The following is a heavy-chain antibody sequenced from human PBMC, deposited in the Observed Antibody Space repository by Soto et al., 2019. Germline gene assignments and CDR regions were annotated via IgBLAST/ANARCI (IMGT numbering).Heavy chain of an antibody. CDR1: GLTFTNFA. V-gene: IGHV3-23*01. J-gene: IGHJ4*02. Sequence: PCGSLRLSSAASGLTFTNFAMSGVRQTPRKGLGWVLYVGGGDYATYYVDSVRGSFSVPRDNFKNTLSLQMSSLRVEDKALYYCVKDSNSRLVGANHYNFDQRGQGTLVTVSS. CDR2: VGGGDYAT. D-gene: IGHD1-26*01. CDR3: VKDSNSRLVGANHYNFDQ.